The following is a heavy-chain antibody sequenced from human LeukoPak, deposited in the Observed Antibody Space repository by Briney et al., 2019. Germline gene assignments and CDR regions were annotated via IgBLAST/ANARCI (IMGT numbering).Heavy chain of an antibody. CDR1: GSSFSGHW. V-gene: IGHV3-74*01. J-gene: IGHJ4*02. Sequence: GGSLRLSCTAFGSSFSGHWMHWARQLPGKGLVWVSRISPTGSTTSYADSVKVRFTVSRDNAKNTLYLQVNKLRAEDTAVYYCSRGPNSNWSGLDFWGQGTLLTVSS. CDR3: SRGPNSNWSGLDF. CDR2: ISPTGSTT. D-gene: IGHD6-6*01.